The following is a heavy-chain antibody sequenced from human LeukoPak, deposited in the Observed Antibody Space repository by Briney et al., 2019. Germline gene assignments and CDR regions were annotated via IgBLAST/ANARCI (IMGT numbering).Heavy chain of an antibody. D-gene: IGHD3-10*01. CDR1: GGSISSGGYS. Sequence: SETLSLTCAVSGGSISSGGYSWSWIRPPPGKGLEWIGYIYHSGSTYYNPSLKSRVTISVDRSKNQFSLKLSSVTAADTAVYYCARDGVGFGELLLWSQGTLVTVSS. V-gene: IGHV4-30-2*01. CDR3: ARDGVGFGELLL. J-gene: IGHJ4*02. CDR2: IYHSGST.